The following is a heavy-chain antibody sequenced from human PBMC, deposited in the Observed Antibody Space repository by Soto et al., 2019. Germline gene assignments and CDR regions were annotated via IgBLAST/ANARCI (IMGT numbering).Heavy chain of an antibody. V-gene: IGHV4-31*03. CDR1: GGSISSGGYY. J-gene: IGHJ3*02. D-gene: IGHD2-15*01. Sequence: PSETLSLTCTVSGGSISSGGYYWSWIRQHPGKGLEWIGYIYYSGSTYYNPSLKSRVTISVDTSKNQFSLKLSSVTAADTAVYYCAREKYCSGGSCYFGLSSGPREAFDIWGQGTMVTVSS. CDR3: AREKYCSGGSCYFGLSSGPREAFDI. CDR2: IYYSGST.